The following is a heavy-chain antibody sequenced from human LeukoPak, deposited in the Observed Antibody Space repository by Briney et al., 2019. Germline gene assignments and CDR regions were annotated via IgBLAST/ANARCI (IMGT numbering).Heavy chain of an antibody. V-gene: IGHV4-39*07. J-gene: IGHJ5*02. CDR1: GGSISSSPYY. CDR2: IYYSGTT. CDR3: AKGAGGFSYYDWFDP. D-gene: IGHD5-18*01. Sequence: SETLSLTCTVSGGSISSSPYYWGWIRHPPGKGLEWIGSIYYSGTTHYSPSLESRVTISVDTSKIQFSLKLASVTAADTAIYYCAKGAGGFSYYDWFDPWGQGTLVTVSS.